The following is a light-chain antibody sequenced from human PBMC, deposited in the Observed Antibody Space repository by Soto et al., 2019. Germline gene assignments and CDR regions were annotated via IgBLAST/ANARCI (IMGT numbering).Light chain of an antibody. V-gene: IGLV1-44*01. Sequence: QSVLTQPPSASGTPGQRVTISCSGSTFNVGSNTVNWYQQFPGTAPKLLMYSNNQRPSGVPDRFSGSKSGTSASLAISGLQSEDEADYYCAAWDDSLEVVFGGGTKLTVL. CDR2: SNN. CDR1: TFNVGSNT. CDR3: AAWDDSLEVV. J-gene: IGLJ2*01.